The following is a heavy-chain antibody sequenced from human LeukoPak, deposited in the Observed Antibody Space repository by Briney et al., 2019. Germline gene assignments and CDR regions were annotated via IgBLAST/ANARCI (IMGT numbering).Heavy chain of an antibody. J-gene: IGHJ4*02. Sequence: PDTLSLTCTVSGGSTSRYEWSSVRRPAGKEVGWIGYIYYSGSTNYNPSLKSRVTISVDTSKNQFSLKLSSVTAADTAVYYCARDNHSVGFVDYWGQGTLVSVSS. V-gene: IGHV4-59*01. D-gene: IGHD1-14*01. CDR1: GGSTSRYE. CDR2: IYYSGST. CDR3: ARDNHSVGFVDY.